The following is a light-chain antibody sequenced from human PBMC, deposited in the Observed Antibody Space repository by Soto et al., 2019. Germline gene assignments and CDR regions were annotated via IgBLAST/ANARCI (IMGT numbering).Light chain of an antibody. J-gene: IGKJ1*01. CDR3: QQSFNTPWT. Sequence: DIQMTQSPSSLSASVGDRVIITCRAGQSIGNYLNWYQQKPGKAPKVLIYTASTLQVGVPSRFSGSGSGTDFTLTINSLQSEDLATYYCQQSFNTPWTFGQGTKVEIK. V-gene: IGKV1-39*01. CDR1: QSIGNY. CDR2: TAS.